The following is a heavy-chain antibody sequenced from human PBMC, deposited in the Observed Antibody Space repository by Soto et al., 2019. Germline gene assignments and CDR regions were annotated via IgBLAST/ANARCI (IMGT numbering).Heavy chain of an antibody. D-gene: IGHD5-18*01. CDR2: ISAYNGNT. CDR1: GYTFTSYG. V-gene: IGHV1-18*04. Sequence: QVQLVQSGAEVKKPGASVKVSCKASGYTFTSYGISWVRQAPGQGLEWMGWISAYNGNTNYAQKLQGRVTMTTATSTSTAYMELRSLRSDVTAVYYCARERVLGYSYGWGNDYWGQGTLVTVSS. J-gene: IGHJ4*02. CDR3: ARERVLGYSYGWGNDY.